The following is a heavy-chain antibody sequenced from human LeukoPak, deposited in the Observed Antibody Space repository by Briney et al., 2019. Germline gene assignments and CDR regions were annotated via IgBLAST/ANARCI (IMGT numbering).Heavy chain of an antibody. J-gene: IGHJ4*02. D-gene: IGHD6-6*01. CDR1: GFTFTKYW. CDR2: ISYDGSNK. V-gene: IGHV3-30-3*01. Sequence: GGSLRLSCAASGFTFTKYWMTWVRQAPGKGLEWVAVISYDGSNKYYADSVKGRFTISRDNSKNTLYLQMNSLRAEDTAVYYCASVIAARVYFDYWGQGTLVTVSS. CDR3: ASVIAARVYFDY.